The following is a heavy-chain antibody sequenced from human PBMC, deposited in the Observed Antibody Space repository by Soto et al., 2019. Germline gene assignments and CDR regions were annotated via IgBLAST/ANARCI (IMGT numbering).Heavy chain of an antibody. CDR2: IWHDGNNK. J-gene: IGHJ6*02. Sequence: GGSLRLSCAASGFTFSNYGMHWVRQAPGKGLEWVAIIWHDGNNKYYADSVRGRFIISRDNSKNRLYLQMNSLRAEDTAVYYCASDLVGASDSYGLDVWGQGTPV. CDR3: ASDLVGASDSYGLDV. CDR1: GFTFSNYG. D-gene: IGHD1-26*01. V-gene: IGHV3-33*01.